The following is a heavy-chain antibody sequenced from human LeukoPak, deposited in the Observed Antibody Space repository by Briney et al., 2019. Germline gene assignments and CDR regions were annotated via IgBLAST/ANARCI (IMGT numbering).Heavy chain of an antibody. Sequence: SETLSLTCAVYGGSFSGYYWSWIRQPPGKGLEWIGEINHSGSTNYNPSLKSRVTISVDTSKNQFSLKLSSVTAADTAVYYCARFGGGNPRERVVPAAIPTYYFDYWGQGTLVTVSS. D-gene: IGHD2-2*02. V-gene: IGHV4-34*01. J-gene: IGHJ4*02. CDR3: ARFGGGNPRERVVPAAIPTYYFDY. CDR2: INHSGST. CDR1: GGSFSGYY.